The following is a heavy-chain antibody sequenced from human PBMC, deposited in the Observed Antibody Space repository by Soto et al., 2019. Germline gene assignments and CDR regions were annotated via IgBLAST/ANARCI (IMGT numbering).Heavy chain of an antibody. V-gene: IGHV3-7*01. Sequence: GGSLRLSCAASGFTFSSYWMSWVRQAPGKGLEWVANIKQDGSEKYYVDSVKGRFTISRDNAKNSLYLQMNSLRAEDTAVYYCARPQSRGGTYYDYIWGSYRSPVGAFDIWGQGTMVTVSS. CDR2: IKQDGSEK. CDR1: GFTFSSYW. CDR3: ARPQSRGGTYYDYIWGSYRSPVGAFDI. D-gene: IGHD3-16*02. J-gene: IGHJ3*02.